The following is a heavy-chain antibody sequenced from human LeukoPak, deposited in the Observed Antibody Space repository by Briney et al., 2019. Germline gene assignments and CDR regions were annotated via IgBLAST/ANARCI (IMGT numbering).Heavy chain of an antibody. J-gene: IGHJ4*02. V-gene: IGHV3-33*06. CDR2: IWYDGSNK. CDR1: GFTFSSHG. Sequence: GRSLRLSCAASGFTFSSHGMHWVRQAPGKGLEWVAVIWYDGSNKYYADSVKGRFTISRDNSKNTLYLQMNSLRADDTGVYYCAKPTRGSGGSYLIDYWGQGTLVTVSS. D-gene: IGHD1-26*01. CDR3: AKPTRGSGGSYLIDY.